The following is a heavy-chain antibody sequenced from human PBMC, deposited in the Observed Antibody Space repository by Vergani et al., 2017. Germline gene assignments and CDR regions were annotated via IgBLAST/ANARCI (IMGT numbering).Heavy chain of an antibody. Sequence: EVQLVESGGGLVQPGGSLRLSCAASGFTFSSYWMSWVRQAPGKGLEWVANIKQDGSEKYYVDSVKGRFTISRDNAKNSLYLQMNSLRAEDTAVYYCARDHGITMVRGVYGYYYYYMDVWGKGTTVTVSS. D-gene: IGHD3-10*01. J-gene: IGHJ6*03. CDR3: ARDHGITMVRGVYGYYYYYMDV. CDR2: IKQDGSEK. V-gene: IGHV3-7*03. CDR1: GFTFSSYW.